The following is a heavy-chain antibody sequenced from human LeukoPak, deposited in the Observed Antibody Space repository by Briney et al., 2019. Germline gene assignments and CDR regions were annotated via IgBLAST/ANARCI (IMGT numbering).Heavy chain of an antibody. V-gene: IGHV4-39*07. Sequence: SETLSLTCTVSGGSISSSSYYWGWIRQPPGKGLEWIGSIYYSGSTYHNLSLNSRLTISVDTSKNQFSLKLSSVTAADTAVYYCARANYYDSSGYSRGAFDIWGQGTTVTVSS. CDR1: GGSISSSSYY. CDR2: IYYSGST. CDR3: ARANYYDSSGYSRGAFDI. D-gene: IGHD3-22*01. J-gene: IGHJ3*02.